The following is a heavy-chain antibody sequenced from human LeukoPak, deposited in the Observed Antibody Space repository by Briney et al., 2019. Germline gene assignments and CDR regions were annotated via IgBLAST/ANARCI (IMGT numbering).Heavy chain of an antibody. V-gene: IGHV1-18*01. Sequence: ASVKVSCKASGYTFTNYGITWVRQAPGQGLEWMGWISAYNGDTNYAQRFQGRITMTTDTSTTTAYMELRSLRSDDTAVYYCATLGDVLRLLPLISLDGMDVWGQGTTVTVSS. CDR3: ATLGDVLRLLPLISLDGMDV. J-gene: IGHJ6*02. CDR2: ISAYNGDT. D-gene: IGHD3-3*01. CDR1: GYTFTNYG.